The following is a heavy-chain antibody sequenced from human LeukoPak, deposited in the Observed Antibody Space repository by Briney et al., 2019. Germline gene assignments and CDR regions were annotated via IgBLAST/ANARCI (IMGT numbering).Heavy chain of an antibody. D-gene: IGHD1-26*01. CDR1: GGSFSGYY. J-gene: IGHJ1*01. V-gene: IGHV4-34*01. CDR2: INHSGST. Sequence: SETLSLTCAVYGGSFSGYYWSWIRQPPGKGLEWIGEINHSGSTNYNPSLKSRVTISVDTSKNQFSLKLSSVTAADTAVYYCARSSVGALVFQHWGQGTLVPVSS. CDR3: ARSSVGALVFQH.